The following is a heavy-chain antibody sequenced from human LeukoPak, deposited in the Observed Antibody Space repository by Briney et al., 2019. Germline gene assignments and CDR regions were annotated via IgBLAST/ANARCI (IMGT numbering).Heavy chain of an antibody. CDR2: IKQDGSEK. Sequence: PWGSLRLSCAASGFTFSSYWMSWVRQAPGRGLEWVANIKQDGSEKYYMDSVKGRFTISRDKAKNSLYLQMNSLRAEDTAVYYCARVGDSSGYYYYFDYWGQGTLVTVSS. J-gene: IGHJ4*02. V-gene: IGHV3-7*03. CDR1: GFTFSSYW. CDR3: ARVGDSSGYYYYFDY. D-gene: IGHD3-22*01.